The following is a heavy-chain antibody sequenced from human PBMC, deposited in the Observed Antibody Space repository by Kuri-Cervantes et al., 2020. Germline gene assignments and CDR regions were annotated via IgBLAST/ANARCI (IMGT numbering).Heavy chain of an antibody. CDR2: IGTAGDT. J-gene: IGHJ4*02. Sequence: GESLKISCAASGFTFSSYDMHWVRQATGKGLEGVSAIGTAGDTYYPGSVKGRFTISRDNGKNSLYLQMNSLGAEDTTVYYCASVRGGTYFDLWGQGTLVTVSS. CDR3: ASVRGGTYFDL. CDR1: GFTFSSYD. V-gene: IGHV3-13*01. D-gene: IGHD1-1*01.